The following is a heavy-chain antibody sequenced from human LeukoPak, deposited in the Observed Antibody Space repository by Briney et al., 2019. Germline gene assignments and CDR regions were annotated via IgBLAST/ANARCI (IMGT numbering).Heavy chain of an antibody. V-gene: IGHV3-30*02. J-gene: IGHJ4*02. CDR2: IRYDGSDR. CDR3: AKGLRKDYGDYAGLDS. CDR1: GFTFSDYG. Sequence: GGSLRLSCATSGFTFSDYGMHWVRQAPGKGLEWVTFIRYDGSDRKYADFVKGRFTISRDNSKNTLYVQMNSLRVEDTAVYYCAKGLRKDYGDYAGLDSWGRGTLVTVSS. D-gene: IGHD4-17*01.